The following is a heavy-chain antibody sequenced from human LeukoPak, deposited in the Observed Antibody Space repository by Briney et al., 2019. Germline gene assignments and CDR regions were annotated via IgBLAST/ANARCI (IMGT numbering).Heavy chain of an antibody. V-gene: IGHV4-30-2*01. D-gene: IGHD4-17*01. Sequence: ASQTLSLTCAVSGGSISSGGYSWSCIRQPPGKGLEWIGYIYHSGSTYYNPSLKSRVTISVDRSKNQFSLKLSSVTAADTAVYYCASVNYGDYGLDAFDIWGQGTMVTVSS. CDR1: GGSISSGGYS. CDR2: IYHSGST. CDR3: ASVNYGDYGLDAFDI. J-gene: IGHJ3*02.